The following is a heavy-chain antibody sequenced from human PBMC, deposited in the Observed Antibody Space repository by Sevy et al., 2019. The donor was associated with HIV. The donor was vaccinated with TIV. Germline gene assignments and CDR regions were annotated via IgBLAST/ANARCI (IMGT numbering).Heavy chain of an antibody. J-gene: IGHJ3*02. CDR2: ISSSSYI. CDR1: GFTFSSYS. V-gene: IGHV3-21*01. CDR3: AREEDYDYVWGSYRRRGAFDI. D-gene: IGHD3-16*02. Sequence: GGSLRLSCAASGFTFSSYSLNWVRQAPGKGLEWVSSISSSSYIYYADSVKGRFTISRDNAKNSLYLQMNSLRAEDTAVYYCAREEDYDYVWGSYRRRGAFDIWGQGTMVTVSS.